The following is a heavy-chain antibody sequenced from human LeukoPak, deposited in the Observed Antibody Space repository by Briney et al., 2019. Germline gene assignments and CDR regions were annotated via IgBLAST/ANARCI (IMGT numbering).Heavy chain of an antibody. J-gene: IGHJ3*02. CDR2: IYHSGST. V-gene: IGHV4-38-2*02. CDR3: ARVLANYGSGSYGAFDI. Sequence: SETLSLTCTVSGYSISSGYYWGWIRQPPGKGLEWIGSIYHSGSTFYNPSLKSRVTISVDTSKNQFSLKLSSVTAADTAVYYCARVLANYGSGSYGAFDIWGQGTMVTVSS. CDR1: GYSISSGYY. D-gene: IGHD3-10*01.